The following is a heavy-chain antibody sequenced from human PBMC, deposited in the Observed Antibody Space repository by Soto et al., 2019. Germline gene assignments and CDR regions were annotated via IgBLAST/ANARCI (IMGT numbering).Heavy chain of an antibody. Sequence: ASVKVSCKASGGTFSSYTISWVRQAPGQGLEWMGRIIPILGIANYAQKFQGRVTITADKSTSTAYMELSSLRSEDTAVYYCARDPDSNLPGYWGQGTLVTVSS. CDR1: GGTFSSYT. CDR3: ARDPDSNLPGY. J-gene: IGHJ4*02. D-gene: IGHD4-4*01. V-gene: IGHV1-69*04. CDR2: IIPILGIA.